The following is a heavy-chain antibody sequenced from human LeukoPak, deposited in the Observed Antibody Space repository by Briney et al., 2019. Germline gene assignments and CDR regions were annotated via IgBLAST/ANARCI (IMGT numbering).Heavy chain of an antibody. Sequence: GSLRLSCAASGFTFSSYSMNWVRQAPGKGLEWASSISSSSSYIYYADSVKGRFTISRDNAKNSLYLQMNSLRAEDAAVYYCARDSGVSSSFDYWGQGTLVTVSS. CDR1: GFTFSSYS. V-gene: IGHV3-21*01. J-gene: IGHJ4*02. CDR2: ISSSSSYI. CDR3: ARDSGVSSSFDY. D-gene: IGHD6-6*01.